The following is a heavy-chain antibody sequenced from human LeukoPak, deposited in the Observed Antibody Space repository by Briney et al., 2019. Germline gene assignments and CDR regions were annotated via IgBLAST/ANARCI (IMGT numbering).Heavy chain of an antibody. V-gene: IGHV4-39*01. Sequence: SETLSLTCTVSGGSISSSSYSWGWIRQPPGKGLEWIGSIYYSGSTYYNPSLKSRVTISVDTSKNQISLKLSSVTAADTAVYYCASATMVRGVIINYFDYWGQGTLVTVSS. J-gene: IGHJ4*02. CDR3: ASATMVRGVIINYFDY. CDR1: GGSISSSSYS. D-gene: IGHD3-10*01. CDR2: IYYSGST.